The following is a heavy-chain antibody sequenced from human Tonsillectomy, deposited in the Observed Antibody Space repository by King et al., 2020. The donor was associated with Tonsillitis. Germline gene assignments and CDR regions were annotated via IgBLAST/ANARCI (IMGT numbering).Heavy chain of an antibody. V-gene: IGHV1-18*04. J-gene: IGHJ4*02. CDR2: ISGDNGNTGNT. CDR1: GYTFTSYG. Sequence: QLVQSGTEVKKPGASVKVSCKASGYTFTSYGISWVRQAPGQGLEWVGWISGDNGNTGNTRFAQKLQGRVSMTTDTSTTTAYMELRRVRSDDTAVYYCARGATFDWLHSFDYWGQGTLVTVSS. CDR3: ARGATFDWLHSFDY. D-gene: IGHD3-9*01.